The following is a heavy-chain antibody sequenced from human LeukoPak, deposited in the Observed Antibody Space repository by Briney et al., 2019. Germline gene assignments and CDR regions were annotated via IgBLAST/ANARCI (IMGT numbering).Heavy chain of an antibody. D-gene: IGHD4-17*01. CDR2: ISSSSTTI. Sequence: GGSLRLSCAASGFTFSSYSMNWVRQAPGKGLEWVSYISSSSTTIFYADSVNGRFTISRDNSKNSLYLQMNSLTAEDTAVYYCARGLDDYGDFAPSDWGQGPLVTVSS. CDR1: GFTFSSYS. V-gene: IGHV3-48*04. CDR3: ARGLDDYGDFAPSD. J-gene: IGHJ4*02.